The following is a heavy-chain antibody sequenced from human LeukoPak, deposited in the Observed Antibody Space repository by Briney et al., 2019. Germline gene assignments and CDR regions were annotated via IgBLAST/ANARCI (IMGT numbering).Heavy chain of an antibody. V-gene: IGHV3-23*01. J-gene: IGHJ4*02. Sequence: GGSLRLSCAASGFTFSSYGMSWVRQAPGKGLEWVATISGSGDNTYYADSVKGRFTISRDNSANTLFLHMSSLRAEDTALYYCAKHSGSYFIYYVDSWGQGTLVTVSS. CDR1: GFTFSSYG. D-gene: IGHD1-26*01. CDR2: ISGSGDNT. CDR3: AKHSGSYFIYYVDS.